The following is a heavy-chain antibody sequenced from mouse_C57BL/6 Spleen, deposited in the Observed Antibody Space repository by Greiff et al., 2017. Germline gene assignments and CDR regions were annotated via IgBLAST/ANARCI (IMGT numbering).Heavy chain of an antibody. J-gene: IGHJ1*03. Sequence: VHVKQSGTVLARPGASVKMSCKTSGYTFTSYWMHWVKQRPGQGLEWIGAIYPGNSDTSYNQKFKGKAKLTAVTSASTAYMELSSLTNEDSAVYYCTREENYDGYYVEYFDVWGTGTTVTVSS. V-gene: IGHV1-5*01. CDR1: GYTFTSYW. CDR2: IYPGNSDT. CDR3: TREENYDGYYVEYFDV. D-gene: IGHD2-3*01.